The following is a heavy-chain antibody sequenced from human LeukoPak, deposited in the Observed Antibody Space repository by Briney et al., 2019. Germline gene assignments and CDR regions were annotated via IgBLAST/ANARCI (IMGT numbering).Heavy chain of an antibody. D-gene: IGHD2-15*01. Sequence: PGRSLRLSCAASGFSFSSYGMHWVRQAPGKGLEWVAVIWYDGSIKYYADSVKGRFTISRDDSKNTVYLQMNSLRAGDTSVYYCARDGEYCSAGCTSHSYSYGLDVWGQGTTVTVSS. J-gene: IGHJ6*02. V-gene: IGHV3-33*01. CDR1: GFSFSSYG. CDR3: ARDGEYCSAGCTSHSYSYGLDV. CDR2: IWYDGSIK.